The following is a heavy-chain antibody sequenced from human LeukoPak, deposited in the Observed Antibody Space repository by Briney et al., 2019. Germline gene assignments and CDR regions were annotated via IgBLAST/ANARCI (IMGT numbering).Heavy chain of an antibody. J-gene: IGHJ4*02. CDR1: GFTFSKYW. CDR3: ATKQWLAPPPDS. Sequence: GGSLRLSCTASGFTFSKYWMRWVRQAPGKGLESVSRINTDGTVTTYADSVKGRFTVSRDNADNTMFLQMNSVRDEDTAVYYCATKQWLAPPPDSWGQGTPVTVSS. CDR2: INTDGTVT. D-gene: IGHD6-19*01. V-gene: IGHV3-74*01.